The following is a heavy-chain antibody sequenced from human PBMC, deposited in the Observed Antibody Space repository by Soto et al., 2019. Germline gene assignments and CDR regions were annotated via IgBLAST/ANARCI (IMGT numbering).Heavy chain of an antibody. CDR1: GFTFCMYG. CDR3: AKNGQPPYYYYGMDV. V-gene: IGHV1-18*01. CDR2: ISGYNGDT. J-gene: IGHJ6*02. D-gene: IGHD2-8*01. Sequence: GGSVEVFCEGFGFTFCMYGVSLVGQGPGQGLEWMGWISGYNGDTKYAQKVQGGVTMTIDTSTYTAYMELRSLTSDDTAIYYCAKNGQPPYYYYGMDVRGQGTTVTVSS.